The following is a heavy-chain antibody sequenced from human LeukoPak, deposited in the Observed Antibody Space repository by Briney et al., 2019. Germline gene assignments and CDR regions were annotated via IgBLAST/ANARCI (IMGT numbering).Heavy chain of an antibody. V-gene: IGHV3-48*03. CDR2: IGSSGNTI. J-gene: IGHJ5*02. Sequence: GGSLRLSCAASGFTFSSYEMNWVRQAPGKGLEWISYIGSSGNTIYYADSVKGRFTISRDNAKNSLYLQMKVLTAADTAIYYCARGPVWFDPWGQGTLVTVSS. CDR3: ARGPVWFDP. CDR1: GFTFSSYE.